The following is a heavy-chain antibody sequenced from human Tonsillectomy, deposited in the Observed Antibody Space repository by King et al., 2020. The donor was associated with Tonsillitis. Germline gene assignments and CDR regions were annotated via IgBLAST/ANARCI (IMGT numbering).Heavy chain of an antibody. CDR1: GGSISSYY. CDR3: ARATFSNYYDSSGYYRRWYFDL. J-gene: IGHJ2*01. D-gene: IGHD3-22*01. CDR2: IYYSGST. Sequence: VQLQESGPGLVKPSETLSLTCTVSGGSISSYYWSWIRQPPGKGLEWIGYIYYSGSTNYNPSLKSRVTISVDTSKNQFSLKLSSVTAADTAVYYCARATFSNYYDSSGYYRRWYFDLWGRGTLVTVSS. V-gene: IGHV4-59*01.